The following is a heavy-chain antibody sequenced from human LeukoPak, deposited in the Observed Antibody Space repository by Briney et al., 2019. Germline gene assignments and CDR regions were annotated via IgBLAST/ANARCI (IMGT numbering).Heavy chain of an antibody. Sequence: GGSLRLSCAAPGFTISGFWMHCVRQVPGEGLVWVARMNSAGTTINYADSVKGRFTISRDNVRNTLHLQMNNLSLEDTAVYFCIREVQVRASASLGLWGRGTLVTVS. CDR2: MNSAGTTI. CDR1: GFTISGFW. CDR3: IREVQVRASASLGL. D-gene: IGHD1-1*01. J-gene: IGHJ4*01. V-gene: IGHV3-74*01.